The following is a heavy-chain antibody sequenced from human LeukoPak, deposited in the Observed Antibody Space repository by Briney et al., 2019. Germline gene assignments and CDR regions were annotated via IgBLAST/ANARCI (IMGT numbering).Heavy chain of an antibody. V-gene: IGHV3-30*18. CDR3: AKEGTPQVSTWYDL. CDR1: GVTLSPYV. J-gene: IGHJ5*02. D-gene: IGHD3-10*01. Sequence: PGMSLRLSCAASGVTLSPYVMHWVRQAPGKGLEWVAVISYEGGTQHYADSVKGRFIISRDNPRNTLYLQMNILRTEDTAVYYCAKEGTPQVSTWYDLWGQGTQVIVSS. CDR2: ISYEGGTQ.